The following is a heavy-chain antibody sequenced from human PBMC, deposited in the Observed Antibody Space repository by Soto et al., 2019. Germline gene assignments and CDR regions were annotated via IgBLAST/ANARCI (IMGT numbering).Heavy chain of an antibody. V-gene: IGHV1-69*06. CDR2: IIPIFGTA. CDR1: GGTFSSYA. J-gene: IGHJ5*02. Sequence: QVQLVQSGAEVKKPGSSVKVSCKASGGTFSSYAISWVRQAPGQGLEWMGGIIPIFGTANYAQKFQGRVTMTTDTSTTTAYMELRSLRSDDTAVYYCARDEVPAANWLDRWGQGTLVTVSS. D-gene: IGHD2-2*01. CDR3: ARDEVPAANWLDR.